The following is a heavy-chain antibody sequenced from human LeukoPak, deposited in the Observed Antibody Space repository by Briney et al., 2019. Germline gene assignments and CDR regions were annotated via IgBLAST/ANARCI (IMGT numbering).Heavy chain of an antibody. CDR2: INHSGST. D-gene: IGHD1-26*01. J-gene: IGHJ4*02. V-gene: IGHV4-34*01. Sequence: SETLSLTCAVYGGSFSGYCWSWIRQPPGKGLEWIGEINHSGSTNYNPSLKSRVTISVDTSKNQFSLKLSSVTAADTAVYYCARGARYSGSYYVYWGQGTLVTVSS. CDR3: ARGARYSGSYYVY. CDR1: GGSFSGYC.